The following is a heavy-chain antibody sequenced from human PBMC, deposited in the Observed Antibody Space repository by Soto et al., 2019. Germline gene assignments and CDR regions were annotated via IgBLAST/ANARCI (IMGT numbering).Heavy chain of an antibody. V-gene: IGHV1-69*13. Sequence: GASVKVSCKASGGTFSSYAISWVRQAPGQGREWMGGIIPIFGTANYAQKFQGRVTITADESTSTAYMELSSLRSEDTAVYYCARDRDGYPLFRLDYWGQGTLVTVSS. D-gene: IGHD5-12*01. CDR2: IIPIFGTA. CDR1: GGTFSSYA. CDR3: ARDRDGYPLFRLDY. J-gene: IGHJ4*02.